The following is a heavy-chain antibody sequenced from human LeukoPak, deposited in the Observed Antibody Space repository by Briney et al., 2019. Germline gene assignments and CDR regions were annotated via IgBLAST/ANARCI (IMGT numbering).Heavy chain of an antibody. CDR3: ARRIFGGGGYAFDI. J-gene: IGHJ3*02. CDR1: GYTFTTYW. V-gene: IGHV5-51*01. Sequence: GESLKISCKGSGYTFTTYWIGWVRQMPGKGLEWMGIIFPGDSDTRYSPSFEGQVTISADRSNNTAYLQWRSLEASDTAIYYCARRIFGGGGYAFDIWGQGTVVTVSS. CDR2: IFPGDSDT. D-gene: IGHD3-16*01.